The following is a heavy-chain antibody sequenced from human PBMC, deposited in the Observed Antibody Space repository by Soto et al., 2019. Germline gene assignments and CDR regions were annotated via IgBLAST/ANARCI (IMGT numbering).Heavy chain of an antibody. Sequence: GGSLRLSCAASGFTFSSYGMHWVRQAPGKGLEWVAVISYDGSNKYYADSVKGRFTISRDNSKNTLYLQMNSLRAEDTAVYYCANVGFYEISGPYYYYYGRDCGGQGTGFTGPS. J-gene: IGHJ6*02. D-gene: IGHD3-22*01. CDR3: ANVGFYEISGPYYYYYGRDC. CDR2: ISYDGSNK. CDR1: GFTFSSYG. V-gene: IGHV3-30*18.